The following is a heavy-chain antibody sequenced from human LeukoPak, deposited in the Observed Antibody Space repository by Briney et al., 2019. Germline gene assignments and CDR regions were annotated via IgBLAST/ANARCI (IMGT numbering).Heavy chain of an antibody. V-gene: IGHV6-1*01. D-gene: IGHD1-26*01. CDR2: TYYRSKWYN. J-gene: IGHJ4*02. Sequence: SQTLSLTCVISGDSVSSNSAAWGWIRQSPSRGLEWLGRTYYRSKWYNDYAVSVKSRITINPDTSKNQFSLQLNSVTPEDTAMYYCARDVGARPRVFDYWGQGILVTVSS. CDR1: GDSVSSNSAA. CDR3: ARDVGARPRVFDY.